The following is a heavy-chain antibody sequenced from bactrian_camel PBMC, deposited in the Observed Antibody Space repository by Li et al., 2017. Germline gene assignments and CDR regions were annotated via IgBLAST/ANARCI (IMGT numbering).Heavy chain of an antibody. V-gene: IGHV3S42*01. D-gene: IGHD8*01. CDR3: TAKLDNGNSCGGPRY. CDR2: INADGTT. CDR1: GYTYSRYC. J-gene: IGHJ4*01. Sequence: VESGGGSVQAGGSLRLSCAASGYTYSRYCLGWLREGPGKEREGVAHINADGTTSYADSVAGRFTISADSAMKSLYLEMNSLKPEDTAMYYCTAKLDNGNSCGGPRYWGQGTQVTVS.